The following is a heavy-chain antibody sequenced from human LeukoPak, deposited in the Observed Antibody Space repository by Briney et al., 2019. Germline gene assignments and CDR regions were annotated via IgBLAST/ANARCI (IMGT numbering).Heavy chain of an antibody. Sequence: SETLSLTCTVSGGSISSYYWSWIRQPPGKGLEWIGYIYYSGSTNYNPPLKSRVTISVDTSKNRFSLKLSSATAADTAVYYCAREGYYGSGSYPLYYFDYWGQGTLVTVSS. CDR3: AREGYYGSGSYPLYYFDY. J-gene: IGHJ4*02. CDR2: IYYSGST. D-gene: IGHD3-10*01. CDR1: GGSISSYY. V-gene: IGHV4-59*01.